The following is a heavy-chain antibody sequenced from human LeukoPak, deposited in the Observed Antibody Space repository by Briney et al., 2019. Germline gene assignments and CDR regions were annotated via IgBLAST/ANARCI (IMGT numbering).Heavy chain of an antibody. V-gene: IGHV1-46*01. J-gene: IGHJ4*02. CDR3: ARESSSGWYYY. Sequence: ASVKVSCKASGDTFTSYYMHWVRQAPGQGLEWMGIINPSGGSTSYAQKFQGRVTMTRDTSTSTVYMELSSLRSEDTAVYYCARESSSGWYYYWGQGTLVTASS. D-gene: IGHD6-19*01. CDR1: GDTFTSYY. CDR2: INPSGGST.